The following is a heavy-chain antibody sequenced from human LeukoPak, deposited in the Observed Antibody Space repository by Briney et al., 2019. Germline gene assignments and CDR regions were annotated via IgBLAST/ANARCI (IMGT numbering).Heavy chain of an antibody. J-gene: IGHJ4*02. V-gene: IGHV3-48*03. D-gene: IGHD5-18*01. Sequence: PGGSLTLSCAASGFTLSSYEMNWVRRAPKKGLEWVSYISNSGSTIYYADSVKGRFTISRDNAKNSLYLQMNSLRADDTAVYYCARDPRGYSSGSDDFWGQGTLVTVSS. CDR2: ISNSGSTI. CDR3: ARDPRGYSSGSDDF. CDR1: GFTLSSYE.